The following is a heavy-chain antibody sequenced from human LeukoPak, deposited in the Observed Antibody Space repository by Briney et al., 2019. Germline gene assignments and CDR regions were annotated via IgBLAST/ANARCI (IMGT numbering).Heavy chain of an antibody. CDR1: GGSISSGGYY. Sequence: SQTLSLTCTVSGGSISSGGYYWSWSRQHPGKGLEWIGYIYYSGSTNYNPSLKSRVTIAIDTSKNQFSLKVSSVTAADTAVYYCARHPPGRPYFDYWGRGTLVTVSS. J-gene: IGHJ4*02. CDR3: ARHPPGRPYFDY. V-gene: IGHV4-61*08. CDR2: IYYSGST.